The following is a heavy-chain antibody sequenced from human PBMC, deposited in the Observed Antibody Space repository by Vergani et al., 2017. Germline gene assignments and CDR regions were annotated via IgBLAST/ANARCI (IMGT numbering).Heavy chain of an antibody. D-gene: IGHD3-22*01. CDR1: GAAIKDFY. CDR2: IYHSGST. J-gene: IGHJ4*02. Sequence: QVQLQESGPGLVKPSETLSLTCTVSGAAIKDFYWSWFRQPPGKGLEWIGYIYHSGSTYYNPSLKSRVTISVDRSKNQFSLKLSSVTAADTAVYYCARLRYDSSGYYYGNYFDYWGQGTLVTVSS. CDR3: ARLRYDSSGYYYGNYFDY. V-gene: IGHV4-59*12.